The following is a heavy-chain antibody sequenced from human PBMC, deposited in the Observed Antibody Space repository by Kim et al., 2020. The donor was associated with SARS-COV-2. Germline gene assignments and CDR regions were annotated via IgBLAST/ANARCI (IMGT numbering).Heavy chain of an antibody. D-gene: IGHD3-10*01. CDR3: ARDTFPMVRGVTIDY. Sequence: VSVKSRITINPDTSKNQFSLQLNSVTPEDTAVYYCARDTFPMVRGVTIDYWGQGTLVTVSS. J-gene: IGHJ4*02. V-gene: IGHV6-1*01.